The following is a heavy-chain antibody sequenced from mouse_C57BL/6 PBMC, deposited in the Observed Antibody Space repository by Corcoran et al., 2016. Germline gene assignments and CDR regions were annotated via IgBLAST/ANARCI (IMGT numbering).Heavy chain of an antibody. Sequence: EVQLQQSGPELVKPGASVKIPCKASGYTFTDYNMDWVKQSHGKSLEWIGDINPNNGGTIYNQKFKGKATLTVDKSSSTAYMELRSLTSEDTAVYYCARRITTVGGYFDVWGTGTTVTVSS. V-gene: IGHV1-18*01. CDR3: ARRITTVGGYFDV. D-gene: IGHD1-1*01. CDR2: INPNNGGT. CDR1: GYTFTDYN. J-gene: IGHJ1*03.